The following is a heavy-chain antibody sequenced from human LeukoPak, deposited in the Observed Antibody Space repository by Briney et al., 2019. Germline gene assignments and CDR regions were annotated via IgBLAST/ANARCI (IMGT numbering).Heavy chain of an antibody. CDR3: VKVGTNDFGRNSWFDP. D-gene: IGHD4-17*01. CDR1: GFTFSSYS. CDR2: ISSDESER. J-gene: IGHJ5*02. V-gene: IGHV3-30*04. Sequence: SGRSLRLSCAASGFTFSSYSMHWVRQAPGKGLEWVAVISSDESERYYADSVKRRFTISRNNSKNTLYLQMNTLRAEDTAVYYCVKVGTNDFGRNSWFDPWGQGTLVTVSS.